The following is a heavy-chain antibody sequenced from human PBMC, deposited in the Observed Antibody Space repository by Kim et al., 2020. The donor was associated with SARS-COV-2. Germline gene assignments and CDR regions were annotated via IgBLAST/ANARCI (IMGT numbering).Heavy chain of an antibody. V-gene: IGHV3-73*01. CDR2: YAA. J-gene: IGHJ4*02. CDR3: TRPSSSGDY. Sequence: YAAAYAASVKGRFTISRDDSKNPAYLQMNSLKTEDTAVYYCTRPSSSGDYWGQGTLVTVSS. D-gene: IGHD6-19*01.